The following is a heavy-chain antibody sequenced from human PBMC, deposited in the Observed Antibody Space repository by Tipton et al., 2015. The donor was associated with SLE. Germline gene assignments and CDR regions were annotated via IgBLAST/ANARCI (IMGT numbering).Heavy chain of an antibody. V-gene: IGHV4-34*09. CDR3: TSSSLAGSLEDWYFDL. J-gene: IGHJ2*01. CDR2: ISHSGST. Sequence: GLVKPSETLSLTCAVYGGSFSGYYWSWIRQPPGKGLEWIGEISHSGSTNYNPSLKSRVNISVDTSKNQFSLKLTSVTAADTAVYYCTSSSLAGSLEDWYFDLWGRGTLVTVSS. CDR1: GGSFSGYY.